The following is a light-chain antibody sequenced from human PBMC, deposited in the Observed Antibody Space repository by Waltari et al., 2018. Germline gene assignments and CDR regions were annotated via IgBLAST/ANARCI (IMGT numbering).Light chain of an antibody. CDR3: QQYDKPPIA. J-gene: IGKJ5*01. V-gene: IGKV1-33*01. CDR1: QDITNY. CDR2: DAS. Sequence: DVQMTQSPSSLSVSVGDSVTITCQASQDITNYLNWYQQKPGKAPKLLIYDASNLETGVPSRFSGTGSGTHFTFIISGLQSEDVATYYCQQYDKPPIAFGQGTRLDIK.